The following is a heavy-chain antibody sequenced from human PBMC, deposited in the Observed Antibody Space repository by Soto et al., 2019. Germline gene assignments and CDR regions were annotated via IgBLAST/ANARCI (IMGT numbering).Heavy chain of an antibody. V-gene: IGHV3-7*03. CDR1: GFTFSSYW. J-gene: IGHJ6*02. CDR3: VRVLGYSSSWYSGHYYYYGMDV. D-gene: IGHD6-13*01. CDR2: IKQDGSEK. Sequence: PGGSLRLSCAASGFTFSSYWMSWVRQAPGKGLEWVANIKQDGSEKYYVDSVKGRFTISRDNAKNSLYLQMNSLRAEDTAVYYCVRVLGYSSSWYSGHYYYYGMDVWGQGTTVTVSS.